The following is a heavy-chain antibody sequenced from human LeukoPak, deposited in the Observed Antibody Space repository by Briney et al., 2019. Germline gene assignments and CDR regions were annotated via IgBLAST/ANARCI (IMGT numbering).Heavy chain of an antibody. Sequence: GESLKISCKGSGYSFTSYWIGWVRQMPGKGLEWMGIIYPGDSDTRYSPSFQGQVTISADKSISTAYLQWSSLKASDTAMYYCARMLVPAAMRGAFDIWGQGTMVTVSS. J-gene: IGHJ3*02. CDR2: IYPGDSDT. CDR3: ARMLVPAAMRGAFDI. D-gene: IGHD2-2*01. CDR1: GYSFTSYW. V-gene: IGHV5-51*01.